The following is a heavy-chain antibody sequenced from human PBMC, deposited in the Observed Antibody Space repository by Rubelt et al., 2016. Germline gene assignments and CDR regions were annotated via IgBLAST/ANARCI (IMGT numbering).Heavy chain of an antibody. CDR2: INHSGST. CDR3: ARQRQLITARRWFDP. J-gene: IGHJ5*02. V-gene: IGHV4-34*01. Sequence: QVQLQQWGAGLLKPSETLSLTCAVYGGSFSDYYWSWIRQPPGKGLEWIGEINHSGSTNFNPSLKRRVTISLHTYDKQLSLKRTSVTAADTAVYYGARQRQLITARRWFDPWGQGTLVTVSS. CDR1: GGSFSDYY. D-gene: IGHD6-6*01.